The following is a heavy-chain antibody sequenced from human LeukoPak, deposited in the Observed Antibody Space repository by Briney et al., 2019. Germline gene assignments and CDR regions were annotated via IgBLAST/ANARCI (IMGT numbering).Heavy chain of an antibody. J-gene: IGHJ4*02. D-gene: IGHD3-10*01. V-gene: IGHV3-73*01. CDR1: GFTFSGSA. CDR3: TGNYYGSGSYADFDY. Sequence: PGGSLRLSCAASGFTFSGSALHWVRQASGKGLEWVGRIRSTADSYATAYAASVKGRFTISRDDSKNTAYLQMDSLKTEDTAVYYCTGNYYGSGSYADFDYWGQGTLVTVSS. CDR2: IRSTADSYAT.